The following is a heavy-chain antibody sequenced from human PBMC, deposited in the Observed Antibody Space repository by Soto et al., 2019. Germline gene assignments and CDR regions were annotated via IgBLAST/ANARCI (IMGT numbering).Heavy chain of an antibody. CDR1: EYTFTDYY. CDR3: ARYCSSTSCYYYYGMDV. D-gene: IGHD2-2*01. Sequence: ASVKVSCKASEYTFTDYYMHWVRQAPGQGLEWVGWINPNSGGTNYAQNFQDWVTMTRDTSISTAYMELRSLRSDDTAVYYCARYCSSTSCYYYYGMDVWGQGTTVTVSS. J-gene: IGHJ6*02. CDR2: INPNSGGT. V-gene: IGHV1-2*04.